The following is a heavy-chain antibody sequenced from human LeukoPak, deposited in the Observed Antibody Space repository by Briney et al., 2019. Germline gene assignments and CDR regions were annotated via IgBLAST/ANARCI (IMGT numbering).Heavy chain of an antibody. V-gene: IGHV3-30*02. D-gene: IGHD3-10*01. Sequence: GGSLRLSCAASGFTFSSYGMHWVRQAPGKGLEWVAFIRYDGSNKYYADSVKGRFTISRDNSKNTLYLQMNSLRAEDTAVYYCAKGGPHYGSGSYYAFDYWGQGPRSPSPQ. CDR3: AKGGPHYGSGSYYAFDY. CDR1: GFTFSSYG. CDR2: IRYDGSNK. J-gene: IGHJ4*02.